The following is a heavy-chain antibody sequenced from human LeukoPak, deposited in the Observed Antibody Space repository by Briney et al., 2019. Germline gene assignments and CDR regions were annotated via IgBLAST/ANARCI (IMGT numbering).Heavy chain of an antibody. CDR3: ANFHCSSTSCHLSGYFQH. D-gene: IGHD2-2*01. CDR2: IIPILGIA. CDR1: GGTFSSYA. V-gene: IGHV1-69*04. Sequence: SVKVSCKASGGTFSSYAISWVRQAPGQGLEWMGRIIPILGIANYAQKFQGRVTITADKSTSTAYMELSSLRSEDTAVYYCANFHCSSTSCHLSGYFQHWGQGTLVTVSS. J-gene: IGHJ1*01.